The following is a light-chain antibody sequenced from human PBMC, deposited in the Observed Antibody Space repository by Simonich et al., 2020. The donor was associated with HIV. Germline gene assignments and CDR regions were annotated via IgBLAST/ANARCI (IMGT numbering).Light chain of an antibody. Sequence: DVVMTQSPLSLPVTLGQPASISCRSSQSLGHSDGNTYLHWFQQRPGPTPRRLIHKVSNRDSGVPDRFSGSGSGTDFTLKISRVEAEDVGVYYCMQGTLPFTFGPGTKVDIK. CDR3: MQGTLPFT. J-gene: IGKJ3*01. V-gene: IGKV2-30*02. CDR1: QSLGHSDGNTY. CDR2: KVS.